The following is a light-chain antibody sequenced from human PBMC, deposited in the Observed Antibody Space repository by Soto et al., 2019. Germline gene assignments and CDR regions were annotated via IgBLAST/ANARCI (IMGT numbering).Light chain of an antibody. CDR1: SSDDGSYNL. Sequence: QSALTQPASVSGSPGQSITISCTGDSSDDGSYNLVSWYIQHPGKAPKLMIYEGSKRPSGVSNRFSGYKSGNTASLTISGLQAEYEADYYCCSYAGSSTDVVFGGGAKLTVL. J-gene: IGLJ2*01. CDR3: CSYAGSSTDVV. V-gene: IGLV2-23*01. CDR2: EGS.